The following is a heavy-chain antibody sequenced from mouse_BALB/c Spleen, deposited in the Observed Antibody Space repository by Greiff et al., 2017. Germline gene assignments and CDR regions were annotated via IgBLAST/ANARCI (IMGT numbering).Heavy chain of an antibody. CDR1: GYSITSDYA. CDR2: ISYSGST. D-gene: IGHD1-1*01. J-gene: IGHJ3*01. V-gene: IGHV3-2*02. Sequence: VQLKESGPGLVKPSQSLSLTCTVTGYSITSDYAWNWIRQFPGNKLEWMGYISYSGSTSYNPSLKSRISITRDTSKNQFFLQLNSVTTEDTATYYCARGGLLRAWFAYWGQGTLVTVSA. CDR3: ARGGLLRAWFAY.